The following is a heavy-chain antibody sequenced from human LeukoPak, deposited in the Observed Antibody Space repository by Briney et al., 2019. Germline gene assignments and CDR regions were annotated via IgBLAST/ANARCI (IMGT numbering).Heavy chain of an antibody. CDR2: IWYDGSSK. CDR1: GFTFSSYG. V-gene: IGHV3-33*01. D-gene: IGHD5-18*01. CDR3: ARDPSSGGYSYGSWISPRGYYFDY. J-gene: IGHJ4*02. Sequence: GRSLRLSCAASGFTFSSYGMHWVRQAPGKGLEWVAVIWYDGSSKYYADSVKGRFTISRDNSKNTLYLQMNSLRAEDTAVYYCARDPSSGGYSYGSWISPRGYYFDYWGQGTLVTVSS.